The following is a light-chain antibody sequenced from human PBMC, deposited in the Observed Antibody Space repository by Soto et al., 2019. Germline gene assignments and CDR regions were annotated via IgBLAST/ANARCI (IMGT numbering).Light chain of an antibody. CDR2: WAS. CDR3: QQYYSSPYT. Sequence: DIVMTQSPDSLAVSLGERATINCKSSRSVVFSSDSENYLAWYQQKPGQPPKLLIYWASTRESGVPDRFSGSGSGTDFTLTISSLQAEDVAVYYCQQYYSSPYTFGQGTKLEI. CDR1: RSVVFSSDSENY. J-gene: IGKJ2*01. V-gene: IGKV4-1*01.